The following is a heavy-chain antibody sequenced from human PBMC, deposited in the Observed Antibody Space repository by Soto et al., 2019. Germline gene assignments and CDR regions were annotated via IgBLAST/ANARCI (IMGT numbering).Heavy chain of an antibody. CDR1: GDSIYSSTYY. J-gene: IGHJ4*02. D-gene: IGHD3-16*01. CDR2: IFESGSA. V-gene: IGHV4-39*01. Sequence: PSETLSLTCSVSGDSIYSSTYYWGWIRQPPGKGLEWIGCIFESGSAYHNPSLKSRVTTSVDTSRNQFSLRLRSVTAADTAVYYCARLGGSYIDSVGAGGYFDYWGQGTVVTVSS. CDR3: ARLGGSYIDSVGAGGYFDY.